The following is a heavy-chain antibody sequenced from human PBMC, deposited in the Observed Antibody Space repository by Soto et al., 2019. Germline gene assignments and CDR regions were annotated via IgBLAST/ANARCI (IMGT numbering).Heavy chain of an antibody. V-gene: IGHV3-23*01. J-gene: IGHJ4*02. D-gene: IGHD6-6*01. CDR3: AKGRSGSSKDLDY. Sequence: EVQLLESGGGLVQSGGSLRLSCAASGFSFSGFAMTWVRQAPGKGLEWVSTISGSGGSTYYADSVKGRFPISRDNSKNTLYLQMTSLRADGTAVYYCAKGRSGSSKDLDYWGQGTLVIVSS. CDR2: ISGSGGST. CDR1: GFSFSGFA.